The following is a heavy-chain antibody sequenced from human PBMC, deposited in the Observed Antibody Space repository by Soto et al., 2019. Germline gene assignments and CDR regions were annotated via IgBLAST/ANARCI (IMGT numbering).Heavy chain of an antibody. D-gene: IGHD1-26*01. CDR2: ISGSGGST. CDR1: GFTFSSYA. V-gene: IGHV3-23*01. J-gene: IGHJ3*02. Sequence: PGGSLRLSCAASGFTFSSYAMSWVRQAPGKGLEWVSAISGSGGSTYYADSVKGRFTISRDNSKNTLYLQMSSLRAEDTAVYYCANDPGMPQALHDAFDIWGQGTMVTVSS. CDR3: ANDPGMPQALHDAFDI.